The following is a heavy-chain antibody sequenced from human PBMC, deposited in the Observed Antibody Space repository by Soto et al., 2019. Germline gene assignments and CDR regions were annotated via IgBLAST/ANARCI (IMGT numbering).Heavy chain of an antibody. CDR1: GGTFSSYA. Sequence: QVQLVQSGAEVKKPGSSVKVSCKASGGTFSSYAISWVRQAPGQGLEWMGGIIPIFGTANYAQKFQGRVKIXADXSXTTAYMALSSLRSEDTAVYYCARDLRGIQLWFYFDYWGQGTLVTVSS. J-gene: IGHJ4*02. V-gene: IGHV1-69*12. D-gene: IGHD5-18*01. CDR2: IIPIFGTA. CDR3: ARDLRGIQLWFYFDY.